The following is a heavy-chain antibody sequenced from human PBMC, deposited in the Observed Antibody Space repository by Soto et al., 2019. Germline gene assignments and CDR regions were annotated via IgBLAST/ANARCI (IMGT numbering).Heavy chain of an antibody. Sequence: ASVNVSCKASGGTFSSYSISWVRQAPGQGLECMGWIIPIFGTANYAQKFQGRVTITADESTSTAYMELSSLRSEDTAVYYCAREGVGAHRMGDYYYYGMDVWGQGTTVTVSS. J-gene: IGHJ6*02. CDR3: AREGVGAHRMGDYYYYGMDV. CDR1: GGTFSSYS. CDR2: IIPIFGTA. D-gene: IGHD1-26*01. V-gene: IGHV1-69*13.